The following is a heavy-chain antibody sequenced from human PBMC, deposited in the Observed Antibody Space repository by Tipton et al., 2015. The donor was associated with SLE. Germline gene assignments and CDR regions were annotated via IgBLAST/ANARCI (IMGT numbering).Heavy chain of an antibody. J-gene: IGHJ4*02. V-gene: IGHV3-7*01. Sequence: SLRLSCAASGFTFSSYWMSWVRQAPGKGLEWVANIKQDGSEKYYVDSVKGRFTISRDNAKNSLYLPMNSLTAEKTAVYYCARGSWESGGWYGIYGGQGALVAVAA. D-gene: IGHD6-19*01. CDR2: IKQDGSEK. CDR3: ARGSWESGGWYGIY. CDR1: GFTFSSYW.